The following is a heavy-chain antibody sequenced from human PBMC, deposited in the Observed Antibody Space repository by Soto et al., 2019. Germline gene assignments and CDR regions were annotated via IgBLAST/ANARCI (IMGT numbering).Heavy chain of an antibody. V-gene: IGHV3-33*01. Sequence: GGSLRLSCAASGFTFSSYGMHWVRQAPGKGLEWVAFIWYDGSNKYYADSVKGRFTISRDNSKNTLYLQMNSLRAEDTAVYYCARWADYGSGSYYYLDYWGQGTLLTVSS. CDR2: IWYDGSNK. J-gene: IGHJ4*02. D-gene: IGHD3-10*01. CDR3: ARWADYGSGSYYYLDY. CDR1: GFTFSSYG.